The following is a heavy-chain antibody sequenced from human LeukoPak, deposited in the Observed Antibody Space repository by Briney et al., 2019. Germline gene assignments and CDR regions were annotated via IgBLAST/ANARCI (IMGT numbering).Heavy chain of an antibody. CDR3: SKDLRRGLFGEYYYYGMDV. D-gene: IGHD2-21*01. CDR1: GFSFSSYA. J-gene: IGHJ6*02. CDR2: ISGSGGST. V-gene: IGHV3-23*01. Sequence: GGSLRLSCAAPGFSFSSYAMSWVRQAPGKGLERVPAISGSGGSTYYAESVKGRFTISRDNSKNTLYLQMNSLRAEDTAVYYCSKDLRRGLFGEYYYYGMDVWGQGTTVTVSS.